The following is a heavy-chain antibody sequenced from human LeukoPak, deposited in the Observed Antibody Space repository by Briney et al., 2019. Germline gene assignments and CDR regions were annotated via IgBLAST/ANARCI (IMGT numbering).Heavy chain of an antibody. Sequence: SETLSLTCTVSGGSISSYYWSWIRQPPGKGLEWIGYIYYSGSTNYNPSLKSRVTISVETSKNQFSLKLSSVTAADTAVYYCARWAPIAVAGIRYWYDAFDIWGQGTMVTVSS. V-gene: IGHV4-59*01. D-gene: IGHD6-19*01. CDR1: GGSISSYY. J-gene: IGHJ3*02. CDR3: ARWAPIAVAGIRYWYDAFDI. CDR2: IYYSGST.